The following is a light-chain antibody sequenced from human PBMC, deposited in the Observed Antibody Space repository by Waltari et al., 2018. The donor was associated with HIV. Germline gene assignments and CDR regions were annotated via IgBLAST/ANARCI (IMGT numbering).Light chain of an antibody. CDR3: QQYNNWPPLFT. CDR2: GAS. J-gene: IGKJ3*01. V-gene: IGKV3-15*01. CDR1: QSVSIN. Sequence: EIVITQSPATLSASPGERATPSCTASQSVSINLAWNQQQPGQAPRLLIYGASTRATGIPARFSGSGSGTEFTLTISSLQSVDFAVYYCQQYNNWPPLFTFGPGTKVDIK.